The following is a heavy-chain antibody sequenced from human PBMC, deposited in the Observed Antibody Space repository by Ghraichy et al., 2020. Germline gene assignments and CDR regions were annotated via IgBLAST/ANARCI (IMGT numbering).Heavy chain of an antibody. CDR2: IYYSGST. Sequence: SETLSRTCTVSGGSVRSGSYYWSWIRQPPGKGLEWIGYIYYSGSTNYNPSLKSRVTISVDTSKNQFSLKLSSVTAADTAVYYCARASVVIRTQGSGWFDPWGQGSLVTVSS. CDR3: ARASVVIRTQGSGWFDP. J-gene: IGHJ5*02. D-gene: IGHD3-22*01. V-gene: IGHV4-61*01. CDR1: GGSVRSGSYY.